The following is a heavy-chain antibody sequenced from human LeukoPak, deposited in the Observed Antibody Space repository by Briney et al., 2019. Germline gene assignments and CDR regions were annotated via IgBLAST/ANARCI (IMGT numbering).Heavy chain of an antibody. CDR3: ARGFRYCSGGSCLYYFDY. J-gene: IGHJ4*02. D-gene: IGHD2-15*01. CDR1: GGSISSYY. CDR2: IYYSGST. Sequence: SETLSLTCTVSGGSISSYYWSWIRQPPGKGLEWIGYIYYSGSTNYNPSLKSRVTISVDPSKNQFSLKLSSVTAADTAVYYCARGFRYCSGGSCLYYFDYWGQGTLVTVSS. V-gene: IGHV4-59*01.